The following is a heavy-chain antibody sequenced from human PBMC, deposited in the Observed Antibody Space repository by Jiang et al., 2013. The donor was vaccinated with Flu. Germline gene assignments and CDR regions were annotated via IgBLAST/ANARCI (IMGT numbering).Heavy chain of an antibody. V-gene: IGHV3-33*01. J-gene: IGHJ3*02. Sequence: LSCAASRFTFSSYGMHWVRQAPGKGLEWVAVIGYDGSNKYYGDSVKGRFTISRDNSKNTLYLQMNSLRAEDTAVYYCAREASREYYYDSVGYRDAFDIWGQGTMVTVSS. D-gene: IGHD3-22*01. CDR1: RFTFSSYG. CDR3: AREASREYYYDSVGYRDAFDI. CDR2: IGYDGSNK.